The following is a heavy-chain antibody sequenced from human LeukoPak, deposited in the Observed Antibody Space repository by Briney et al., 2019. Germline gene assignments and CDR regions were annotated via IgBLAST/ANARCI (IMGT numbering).Heavy chain of an antibody. J-gene: IGHJ4*02. CDR2: IYYSGST. CDR1: ADSISSYY. Sequence: SETLSLTCTVSADSISSYYWSWIRQPPGKGLEWIGYIYYSGSTNYNPSLKSRVTISVDTSKNQFSLKLSSVTAADTAVYYCARDGGRYSGYDLGYWGQGTLVTVSS. D-gene: IGHD5-12*01. V-gene: IGHV4-59*01. CDR3: ARDGGRYSGYDLGY.